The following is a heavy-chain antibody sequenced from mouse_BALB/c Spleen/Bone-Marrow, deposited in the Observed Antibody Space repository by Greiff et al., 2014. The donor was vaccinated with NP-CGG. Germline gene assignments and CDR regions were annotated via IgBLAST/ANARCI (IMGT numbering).Heavy chain of an antibody. D-gene: IGHD1-1*01. CDR3: APYYYGSSQFAY. V-gene: IGHV14-3*02. Sequence: EVQLQQSGAELVKPGASVKLSCTAPGFNIKDTYMHWVKQRPEQGLEWIGRIDPANGNTKYDPKFQGKATITADTSSNTAYLQLSSLTSEDTAVYHCAPYYYGSSQFAYWGQGTLVTVSA. CDR1: GFNIKDTY. J-gene: IGHJ3*01. CDR2: IDPANGNT.